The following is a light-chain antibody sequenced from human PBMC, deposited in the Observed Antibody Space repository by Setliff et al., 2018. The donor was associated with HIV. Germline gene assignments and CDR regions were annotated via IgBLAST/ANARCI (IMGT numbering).Light chain of an antibody. CDR3: SSYAITNTLP. J-gene: IGLJ1*01. V-gene: IGLV2-14*01. CDR1: SSDVGGYNY. Sequence: SVLTQPASVSGSPGQSITISCTGTSSDVGGYNYVSWYQQHPGKAPKLIFYEVRNRPSGISNRFSGSRSGNTASLTISGLQAEDEGDYYCSSYAITNTLPFGTGTKVTVL. CDR2: EVR.